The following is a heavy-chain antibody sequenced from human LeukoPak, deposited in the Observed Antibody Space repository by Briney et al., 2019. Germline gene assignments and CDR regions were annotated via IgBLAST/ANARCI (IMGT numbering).Heavy chain of an antibody. J-gene: IGHJ4*02. D-gene: IGHD2-2*01. CDR3: ARVGRVVVPAAMRY. Sequence: ASVKVSYKASGYTFTSYDINWVRQATGQGLEWMGWMNPNSGNTGYAQKFQGRVTMTRNTSISTAYMELSSLRSEDTAVYYCARVGRVVVPAAMRYWGQGTLVTVSS. CDR2: MNPNSGNT. V-gene: IGHV1-8*01. CDR1: GYTFTSYD.